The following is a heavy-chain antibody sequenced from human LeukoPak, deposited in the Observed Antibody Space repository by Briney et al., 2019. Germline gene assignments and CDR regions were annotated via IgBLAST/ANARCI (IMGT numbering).Heavy chain of an antibody. V-gene: IGHV3-7*01. CDR2: IKQDGSEK. Sequence: GGSLRLSCAASGSTFSSYWMSWVRQAPGKGLEWLANIKQDGSEKYYVDSVKGRFTISRDNAKNSLYLQMNSLRAEDTAVYYCARNEYYYYGMDVWGQGTTVTVSS. CDR3: ARNEYYYYGMDV. J-gene: IGHJ6*02. CDR1: GSTFSSYW.